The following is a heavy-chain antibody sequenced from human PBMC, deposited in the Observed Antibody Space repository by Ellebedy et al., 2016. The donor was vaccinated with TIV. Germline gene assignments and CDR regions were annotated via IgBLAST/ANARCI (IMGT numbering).Heavy chain of an antibody. D-gene: IGHD2-21*02. Sequence: MPSETLSLTCTVSGGSISSYYWIWIRQPPGKGLEWIGYIYYSGSTKYNPSLKSRGTISVDTSKNQFSLKLSSVTAADTAVYYCARWTAINHTIDYWGQGTVVTVSS. CDR1: GGSISSYY. CDR3: ARWTAINHTIDY. CDR2: IYYSGST. V-gene: IGHV4-59*01. J-gene: IGHJ4*02.